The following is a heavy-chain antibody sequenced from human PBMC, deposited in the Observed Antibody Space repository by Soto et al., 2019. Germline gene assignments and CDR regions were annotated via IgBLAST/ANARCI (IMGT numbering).Heavy chain of an antibody. Sequence: ASVKVSCKASGYTFTSYGITWVRQAPGQGLEWMGWISAYNGNTNYAQKLQGRVTMTTDTSTSTAYMELRSPRSDDTAVYYCARWGYDSSGYYIGYFDLWGRGTLVTVSS. CDR1: GYTFTSYG. D-gene: IGHD3-22*01. V-gene: IGHV1-18*01. J-gene: IGHJ2*01. CDR2: ISAYNGNT. CDR3: ARWGYDSSGYYIGYFDL.